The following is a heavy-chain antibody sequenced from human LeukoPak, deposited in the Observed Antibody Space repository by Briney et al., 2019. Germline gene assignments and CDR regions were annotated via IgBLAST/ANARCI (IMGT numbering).Heavy chain of an antibody. V-gene: IGHV1-8*01. J-gene: IGHJ4*02. CDR2: MNPNSGNT. CDR3: ARGRGYSGYAYYFDY. CDR1: GYTFTSYD. D-gene: IGHD5-12*01. Sequence: ASVKVSCKASGYTFTSYDINWVRQATGQGLEWMGWMNPNSGNTGYAQKFQGRVTMTMNTSISTAYMELSSLRSEDTAVYYCARGRGYSGYAYYFDYWGQGTLVTVSS.